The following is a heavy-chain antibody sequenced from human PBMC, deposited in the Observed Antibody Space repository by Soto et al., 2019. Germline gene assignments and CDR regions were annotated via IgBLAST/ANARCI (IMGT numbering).Heavy chain of an antibody. CDR3: ARGRNWNRVSGGYALSV. V-gene: IGHV4-34*01. CDR2: INHSGNT. Sequence: SETLSLTCAVYGGSFSGYYWSWLRQPPGRGLEWIGEINHSGNTNYNSSLKSRVTISLDTSKSHFSLKLTSVTAADTAVYYCARGRNWNRVSGGYALSVWGQGTTVTVSS. J-gene: IGHJ6*02. CDR1: GGSFSGYY. D-gene: IGHD1-20*01.